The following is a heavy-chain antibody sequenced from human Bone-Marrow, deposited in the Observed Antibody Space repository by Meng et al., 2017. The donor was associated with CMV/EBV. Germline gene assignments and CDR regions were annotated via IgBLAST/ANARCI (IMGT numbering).Heavy chain of an antibody. CDR1: GGSISSGGYY. V-gene: IGHV4-61*08. Sequence: SETLSLTCTVSGGSISSGGYYWSWIRQHPGKGLEWIGYIYYSGSTNYNPSLKSRVTISVDTSKNQFSLKLSSVTAADTAVYYCARETIVVVPAATSYYFDYWGQGTLVTVSS. CDR2: IYYSGST. J-gene: IGHJ4*02. CDR3: ARETIVVVPAATSYYFDY. D-gene: IGHD2-2*01.